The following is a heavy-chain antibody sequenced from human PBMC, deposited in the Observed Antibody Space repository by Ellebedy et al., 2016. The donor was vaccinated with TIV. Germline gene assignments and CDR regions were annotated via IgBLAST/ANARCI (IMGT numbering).Heavy chain of an antibody. D-gene: IGHD3-16*01. Sequence: GESLKISCAVSGFTFSSYEMNWVRQAPGKGLEWVSYISGSASVTAYADSVKGRFTISSDNARTSLYLQMNSLRVDDTAMYYCARSYGARTSGPWGQGTLVTVSS. J-gene: IGHJ5*02. CDR1: GFTFSSYE. CDR3: ARSYGARTSGP. CDR2: ISGSASVT. V-gene: IGHV3-48*03.